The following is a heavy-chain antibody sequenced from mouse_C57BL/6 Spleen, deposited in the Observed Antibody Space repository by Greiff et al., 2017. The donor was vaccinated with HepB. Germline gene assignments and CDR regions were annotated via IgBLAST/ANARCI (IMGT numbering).Heavy chain of an antibody. Sequence: VQVVESGAELVRPGASVTLSCKASGYTFTDYEMHWVKQTPVHGLEWIGAIDPETGGTAYNQKFKGKAILTADKSSSTAYMELRSLTSEDSAVYYCTRSDYGSSYVFDYWGQGTTLTVSS. D-gene: IGHD1-1*01. CDR2: IDPETGGT. J-gene: IGHJ2*01. CDR3: TRSDYGSSYVFDY. CDR1: GYTFTDYE. V-gene: IGHV1-15*01.